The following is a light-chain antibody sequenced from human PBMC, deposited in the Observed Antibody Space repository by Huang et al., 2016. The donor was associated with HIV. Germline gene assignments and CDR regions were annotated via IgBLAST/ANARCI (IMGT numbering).Light chain of an antibody. CDR1: ESVRTF. J-gene: IGKJ3*01. V-gene: IGKV3-11*01. Sequence: EIVLTQSPATLSLSPGEGATLSCRANESVRTFLAWYKQKPCQAPRLLIHGASNRAAGVPTRFSGTGSGTDFTLTINSLEPEDFGFYYCQQRDIWPLTFGPGTKVDIK. CDR3: QQRDIWPLT. CDR2: GAS.